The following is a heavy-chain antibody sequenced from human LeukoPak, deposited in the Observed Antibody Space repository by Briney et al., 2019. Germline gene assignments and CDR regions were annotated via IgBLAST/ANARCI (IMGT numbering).Heavy chain of an antibody. J-gene: IGHJ4*02. V-gene: IGHV1-18*01. Sequence: ASVKVSCTASGYSFSSYGITWVRQAPGQGLEWMGWIIGYNGNTNYAQKLQGTVTTTTDTSTRTAYMGLRSLRSDDTAVYYSARSHCSSTSCYILYGLDYWGQRTLVTVSS. CDR2: IIGYNGNT. CDR1: GYSFSSYG. D-gene: IGHD2-2*02. CDR3: ARSHCSSTSCYILYGLDY.